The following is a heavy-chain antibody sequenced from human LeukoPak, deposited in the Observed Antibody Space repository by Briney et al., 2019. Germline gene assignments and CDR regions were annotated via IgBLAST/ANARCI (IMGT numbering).Heavy chain of an antibody. CDR3: ARVVAAAGYYYYSMDV. V-gene: IGHV3-21*01. CDR1: GFTFSSYS. CDR2: ISSSSSYI. J-gene: IGHJ6*03. D-gene: IGHD6-13*01. Sequence: NPGGSLRLSCAASGFTFSSYSMNWVRQAPGKGLEWVSSISSSSSYIYYADSVKGRFTISRDNAKNSLYLQMNSLRAEDTAVYYCARVVAAAGYYYYSMDVWGKGTTVTVSS.